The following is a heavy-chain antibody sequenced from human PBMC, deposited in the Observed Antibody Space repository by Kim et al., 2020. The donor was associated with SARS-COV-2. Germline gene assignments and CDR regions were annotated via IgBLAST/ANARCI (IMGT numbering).Heavy chain of an antibody. D-gene: IGHD3-10*01. CDR2: ISYDGSNK. V-gene: IGHV3-33*05. Sequence: GGSLRLSCAASGFTFSSYGMHWVRQAPGKGLGWVAVISYDGSNKYYADSVKGRFTISRDNSKNTLYLQMNSLRAEDTAVYYCAREGSTMVRGAYYYYYGMDVWGQGTTVTVSS. CDR1: GFTFSSYG. CDR3: AREGSTMVRGAYYYYYGMDV. J-gene: IGHJ6*02.